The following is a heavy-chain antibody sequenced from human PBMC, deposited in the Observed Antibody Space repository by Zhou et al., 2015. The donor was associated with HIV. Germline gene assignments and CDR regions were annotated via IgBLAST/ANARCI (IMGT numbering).Heavy chain of an antibody. CDR3: TRGRWEVPDAY. CDR2: ISPVFNIP. V-gene: IGHV1-69*17. J-gene: IGHJ4*02. D-gene: IGHD1-26*01. Sequence: QLQLLQSGAEMKKPGSSVKISCKTNGGNFNSYAISWVRQAPGHGLEWMGGISPVFNIPKYAQKFQGRVTMTRDTSISTAYMQLSGLTSEDTAIYYCTRGRWEVPDAYWGQGTLVTVSP. CDR1: GGNFNSYA.